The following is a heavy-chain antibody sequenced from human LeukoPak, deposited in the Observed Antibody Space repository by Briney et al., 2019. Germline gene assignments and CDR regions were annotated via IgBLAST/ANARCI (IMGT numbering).Heavy chain of an antibody. J-gene: IGHJ3*02. V-gene: IGHV3-66*02. CDR1: GFTVSSNY. CDR3: ATAITEGPDDAFDI. D-gene: IGHD3-10*01. CDR2: IYSGGYT. Sequence: GGSLRLSCAASGFTVSSNYMNWVRQAPGKGLEWVSVIYSGGYTNYADSVKGRFTISRDNSKNTVYLQLNSLRTDDTAVYYCATAITEGPDDAFDIWGQGTMVTVSS.